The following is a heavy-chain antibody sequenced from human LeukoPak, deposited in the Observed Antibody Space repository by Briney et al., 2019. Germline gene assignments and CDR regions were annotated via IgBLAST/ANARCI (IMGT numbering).Heavy chain of an antibody. CDR3: ARGPYSYDSSGAFDI. CDR2: ISSSGST. V-gene: IGHV4-61*02. J-gene: IGHJ3*02. CDR1: GDSISSGDYY. D-gene: IGHD3-22*01. Sequence: SETLSLTCTVSGDSISSGDYYWSWIRQPAGKGLEWIGRISSSGSTNYNPSLKSRVTISVDTSKNQFSLKLSSVTAADTAVYFCARGPYSYDSSGAFDIWGQGTMVAVSS.